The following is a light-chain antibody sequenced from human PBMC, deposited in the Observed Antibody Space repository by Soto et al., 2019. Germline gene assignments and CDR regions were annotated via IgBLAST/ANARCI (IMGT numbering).Light chain of an antibody. CDR3: SSYVGDSAYA. J-gene: IGLJ1*01. V-gene: IGLV2-14*01. CDR1: SSDVGAYNY. CDR2: EVT. Sequence: QSVLTQPASVSGSPGQSITISCTGTSSDVGAYNYVSWYQQHPGKAPKLLIYEVTNRPSGVSNRFSGSKSGNTASLTISGLQAEDEADYFCSSYVGDSAYAFGTGTKLTVL.